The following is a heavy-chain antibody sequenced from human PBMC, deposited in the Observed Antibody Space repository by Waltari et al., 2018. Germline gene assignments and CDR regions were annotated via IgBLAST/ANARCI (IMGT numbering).Heavy chain of an antibody. V-gene: IGHV4-39*07. CDR1: GGSISSSSYY. CDR2: IYYSGNT. D-gene: IGHD3-10*01. CDR3: ARDQSGSYCRYGRFDP. Sequence: QLQLQESGPGLVKPSETLSLTCTVSGGSISSSSYYWGWISQPPGKGLECIGSIYYSGNTCNVSSLHSRFTIAVDTSKNEFSLKLSALSAADTAVYYCARDQSGSYCRYGRFDPWGQGTLVTVSS. J-gene: IGHJ5*02.